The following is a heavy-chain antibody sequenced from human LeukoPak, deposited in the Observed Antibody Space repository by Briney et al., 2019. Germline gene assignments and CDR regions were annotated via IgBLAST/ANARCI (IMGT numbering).Heavy chain of an antibody. CDR3: ADGSGKARFDY. J-gene: IGHJ4*02. CDR1: GGSFSGYY. CDR2: INHSGST. Sequence: SETLSLTCAVYGGSFSGYYWSWIRQPPGKGLEWIGEINHSGSTNYNPSLKSRVPISVDTSKNQFSLKLSSVTAADTAVYYCADGSGKARFDYWGQGTLVTVSS. D-gene: IGHD3-10*01. V-gene: IGHV4-34*01.